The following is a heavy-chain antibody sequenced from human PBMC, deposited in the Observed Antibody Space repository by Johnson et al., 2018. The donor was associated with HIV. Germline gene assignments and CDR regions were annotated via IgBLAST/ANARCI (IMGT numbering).Heavy chain of an antibody. V-gene: IGHV3-15*01. CDR3: ASTIDIVPTGRSYDAFDI. J-gene: IGHJ3*02. CDR2: IKRKTDGGTT. D-gene: IGHD5-12*01. Sequence: VQLVESGGGLVKPGGSLRLSCAVSGFTFNNAWMSWVRQAPGKGLEWVGRIKRKTDGGTTDYAAPVKGRFTISRDDSTNTAYLQMNSLTPEDTAVYYCASTIDIVPTGRSYDAFDIWGQGTLVTVSS. CDR1: GFTFNNAW.